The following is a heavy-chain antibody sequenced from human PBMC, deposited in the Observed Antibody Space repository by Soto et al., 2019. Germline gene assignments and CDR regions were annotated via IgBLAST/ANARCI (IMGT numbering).Heavy chain of an antibody. V-gene: IGHV3-11*01. CDR1: GFTFSDYY. J-gene: IGHJ1*01. CDR3: ARDKDSYSSGWSPPHFQH. CDR2: ISSSGSTI. Sequence: QVQLVESGGGLVKPGGSLRLSCAASGFTFSDYYMSWIRQAPGKGLEWVSYISSSGSTIYYADSVKGRFTISRDNAKNSLYRHMNSLRAEDTAVYYCARDKDSYSSGWSPPHFQHWGQGTLVTVSS. D-gene: IGHD6-19*01.